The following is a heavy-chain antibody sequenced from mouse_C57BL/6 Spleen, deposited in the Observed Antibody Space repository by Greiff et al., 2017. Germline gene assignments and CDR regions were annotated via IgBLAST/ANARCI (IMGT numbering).Heavy chain of an antibody. J-gene: IGHJ2*01. CDR3: TTWKNYGSYYFDY. CDR1: GFNIKDYY. D-gene: IGHD1-1*01. Sequence: VQLQQSGAELVRPGASVKLSCTASGFNIKDYYMHWVKQRPEQGLEWIGRIDPEDGDTEYAPKFQGKATMTADPSSNTAYLQLSSLTSEDTAVYYCTTWKNYGSYYFDYWGQGTTLTVSS. CDR2: IDPEDGDT. V-gene: IGHV14-1*01.